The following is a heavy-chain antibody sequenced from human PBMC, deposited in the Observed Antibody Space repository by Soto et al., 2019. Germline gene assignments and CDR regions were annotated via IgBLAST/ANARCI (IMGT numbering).Heavy chain of an antibody. CDR2: IGPYKGDT. V-gene: IGHV1-18*04. CDR3: ARYVQHWWEYATGGFDY. D-gene: IGHD2-8*02. Sequence: QIQLVQSGPEVKKPGASVRLSCKASGYSFVSHGISWVRQAPGQGLEWMAWIGPYKGDTKYAQRLQGRVTVTTDTHTSSVYMELRNLGPDDTAVYYCARYVQHWWEYATGGFDYWGQGTLVAVSS. CDR1: GYSFVSHG. J-gene: IGHJ4*02.